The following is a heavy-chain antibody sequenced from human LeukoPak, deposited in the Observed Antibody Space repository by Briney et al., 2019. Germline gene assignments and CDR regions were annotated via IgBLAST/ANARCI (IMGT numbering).Heavy chain of an antibody. Sequence: PSETLSLTCTVSGGSISSYYWSWIRQPPGKGLEWIGYIYYSGSTNYNPSLKSRVTISVDTSKNQFSLKLSSVTAADTAVYYCARDANGPYYYYMDVWGKGTTVTVSS. CDR1: GGSISSYY. CDR3: ARDANGPYYYYMDV. CDR2: IYYSGST. D-gene: IGHD2-8*01. V-gene: IGHV4-59*01. J-gene: IGHJ6*03.